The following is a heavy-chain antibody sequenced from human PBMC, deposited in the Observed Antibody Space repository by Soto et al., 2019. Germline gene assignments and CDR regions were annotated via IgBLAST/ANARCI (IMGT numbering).Heavy chain of an antibody. Sequence: SETLSLTCNVSGGSISSGGYYWTWIRQHPGKGLEWIGNIHHSGSTFYNPSLKSRVSISVDTSKNQFSPKLSSVTAADTAVYYCAAGGGLPRYHWGQGTLVTVSS. D-gene: IGHD5-12*01. CDR2: IHHSGST. J-gene: IGHJ5*02. CDR1: GGSISSGGYY. V-gene: IGHV4-31*03. CDR3: AAGGGLPRYH.